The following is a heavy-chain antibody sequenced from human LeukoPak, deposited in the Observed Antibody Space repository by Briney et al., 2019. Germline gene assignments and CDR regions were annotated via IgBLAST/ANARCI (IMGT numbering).Heavy chain of an antibody. V-gene: IGHV4-59*11. CDR3: ARGGGITMVRGVIIADTRLDY. Sequence: SETLSLTCTVSGGSISSHYWSWIRQPPGKGLEWIGYIYYSGSTNYNPSLKSRVTISVDTSKNQFSLKLSSVTAADTAVYYCARGGGITMVRGVIIADTRLDYWGQGTLVTVSS. CDR1: GGSISSHY. CDR2: IYYSGST. D-gene: IGHD3-10*01. J-gene: IGHJ4*02.